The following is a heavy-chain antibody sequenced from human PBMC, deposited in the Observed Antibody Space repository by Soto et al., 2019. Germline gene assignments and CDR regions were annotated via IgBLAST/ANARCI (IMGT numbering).Heavy chain of an antibody. CDR3: ARQDYGDYEIFDY. V-gene: IGHV4-61*01. Sequence: PSDTLSLTCTVSGGSVSSGSYYWSWIRQPPGKGLEWIGYIYYSGSTNYNPSLKSRVTISVDTSKNQFSLKLSSVTAADTAVYYCARQDYGDYEIFDYWGQGTLVTVSS. D-gene: IGHD4-17*01. CDR2: IYYSGST. CDR1: GGSVSSGSYY. J-gene: IGHJ4*02.